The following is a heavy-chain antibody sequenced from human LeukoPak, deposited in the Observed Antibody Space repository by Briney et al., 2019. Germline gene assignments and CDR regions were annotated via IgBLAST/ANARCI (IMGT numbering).Heavy chain of an antibody. CDR3: ARGVEAILTYGTIDY. D-gene: IGHD3-3*01. Sequence: GRSLGLSCAASGFTFSSYAMHWVRQAPGKGLEWVAVISYDGSNKSYADSVKGRFTISRDNSKNTLYLQMNSLRAEDTAVYYCARGVEAILTYGTIDYWGQGTLVTVSS. CDR2: ISYDGSNK. J-gene: IGHJ4*02. V-gene: IGHV3-30*04. CDR1: GFTFSSYA.